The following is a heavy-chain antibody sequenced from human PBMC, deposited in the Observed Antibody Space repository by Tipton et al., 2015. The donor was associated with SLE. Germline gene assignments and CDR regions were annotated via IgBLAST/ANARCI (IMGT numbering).Heavy chain of an antibody. CDR1: GFTFSSYS. V-gene: IGHV3-21*01. CDR2: ISSSSSYI. Sequence: SLRLSCAASGFTFSSYSMNWVRQAPGKGLEWVSSISSSSSYIYYADSVKGRFTISRDNAKNSLYLQMNSLRAEDTAVYYCARDGWSSTSFLSWGQGTLVTVSS. J-gene: IGHJ4*02. CDR3: ARDGWSSTSFLS. D-gene: IGHD2-2*01.